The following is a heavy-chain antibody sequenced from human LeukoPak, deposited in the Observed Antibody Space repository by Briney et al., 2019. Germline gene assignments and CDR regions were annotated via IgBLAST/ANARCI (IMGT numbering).Heavy chain of an antibody. CDR2: INHSGST. Sequence: SETLSLTCAVYGVSVSCYYWGWIRQPPGKGREWSGEINHSGSTNYNPSRKSRVAISVDTSKNQFSLKLSSVTAADTAVYYCARGRDSSGWRPSDFYYYGMDVWGKGTTVTVSS. CDR1: GVSVSCYY. J-gene: IGHJ6*04. V-gene: IGHV4-34*01. D-gene: IGHD6-19*01. CDR3: ARGRDSSGWRPSDFYYYGMDV.